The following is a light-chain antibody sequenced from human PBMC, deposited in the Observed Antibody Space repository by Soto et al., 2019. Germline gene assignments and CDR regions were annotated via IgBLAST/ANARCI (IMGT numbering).Light chain of an antibody. J-gene: IGLJ1*01. Sequence: QSILTQSPSVSAAPGQTVTISCSGSSSNIGNNYVSWYQHLPGAAPKLLIYETNRRPAGIPDRFSGSKSGTSATLGITGLQTADEGDYYCASWDNSLSDGRVFGPGTKLTVL. V-gene: IGLV1-51*02. CDR3: ASWDNSLSDGRV. CDR1: SSNIGNNY. CDR2: ETN.